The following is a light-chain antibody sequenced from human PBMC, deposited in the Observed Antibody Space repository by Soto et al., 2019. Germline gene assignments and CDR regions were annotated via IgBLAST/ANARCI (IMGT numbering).Light chain of an antibody. V-gene: IGLV1-51*01. CDR2: DNN. CDR3: ATRDGSLPGEV. Sequence: QSVLTQSPSVSAAPGQKVSISCSGSSSNIGNNYVSWYQQLPGTAPKLLIYDNNKRPSGIPDRFSGSKSGTSGTLDITGLQTGDEADYYCATRDGSLPGEVFGGGTTLTVL. CDR1: SSNIGNNY. J-gene: IGLJ2*01.